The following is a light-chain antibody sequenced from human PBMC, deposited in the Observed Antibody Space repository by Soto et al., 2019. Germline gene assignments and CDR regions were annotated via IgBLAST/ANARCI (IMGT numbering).Light chain of an antibody. J-gene: IGKJ2*01. CDR2: SAS. V-gene: IGKV1-39*01. Sequence: DIQMTQSPSSLSASVGDRVTITCRASQSISSYLNWYQQKPGKAPKLLIYSASSLQSAVPSRFSGGGSGTDFTLTISSLQPEDFATYYCQQSYSTLMYTFGQGTKLEIK. CDR3: QQSYSTLMYT. CDR1: QSISSY.